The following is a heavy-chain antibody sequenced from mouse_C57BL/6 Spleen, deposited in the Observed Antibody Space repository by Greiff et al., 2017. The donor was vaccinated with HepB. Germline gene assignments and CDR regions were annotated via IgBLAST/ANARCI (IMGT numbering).Heavy chain of an antibody. CDR3: ARQAYYSDWYFDV. CDR2: ISSGGSYT. CDR1: GFTFSSYG. J-gene: IGHJ1*03. V-gene: IGHV5-6*01. Sequence: EVKLVESGGDLVKPGGSLKLSCAASGFTFSSYGMSWVRQTPDKRLEWVATISSGGSYTYYPDSVKGRFTISRDNAKNTLYLQMSSLKSEDTAMYYCARQAYYSDWYFDVWGTGTTVTVSS. D-gene: IGHD2-12*01.